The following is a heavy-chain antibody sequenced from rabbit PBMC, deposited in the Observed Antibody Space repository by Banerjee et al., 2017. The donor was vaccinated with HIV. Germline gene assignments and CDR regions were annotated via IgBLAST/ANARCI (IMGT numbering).Heavy chain of an antibody. CDR1: GIDFSNHYY. D-gene: IGHD6-1*01. J-gene: IGHJ4*01. CDR3: ARRVVGGGYGYAL. CDR2: IVTSTGST. Sequence: QQQLEESGGGLVKPGGTLTLTCKASGIDFSNHYYMCWVRQAPGKGLELIACIVTSTGSTYYASWAKGRFTISKTSSTTVILQMTSLTAADTATYFCARRVVGGGYGYALWGPGTLVTVS. V-gene: IGHV1S45*01.